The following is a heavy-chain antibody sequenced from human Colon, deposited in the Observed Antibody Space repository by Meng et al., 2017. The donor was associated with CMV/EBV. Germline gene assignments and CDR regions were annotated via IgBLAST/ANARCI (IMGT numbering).Heavy chain of an antibody. J-gene: IGHJ6*02. CDR3: ARDSKGITIFGVVRPYYYGMDV. V-gene: IGHV3-30*03. CDR1: GFTFRNNW. CDR2: ISYDGSNK. Sequence: GESLKISCVPSGFTFRNNWMHWVRQAPGKGLEWVAVISYDGSNKYYADSVKGRFTISRDNSKNTLYLQMNSLRAEDTAVYYCARDSKGITIFGVVRPYYYGMDVWGQGTTVTVSS. D-gene: IGHD3-3*01.